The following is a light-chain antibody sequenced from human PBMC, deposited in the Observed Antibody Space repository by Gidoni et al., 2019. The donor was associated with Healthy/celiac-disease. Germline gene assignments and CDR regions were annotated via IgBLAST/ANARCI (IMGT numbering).Light chain of an antibody. CDR1: QSVSSSY. V-gene: IGKV3-20*01. Sequence: IVLTQSPGTPSLPPGERATLSCRASQSVSSSYLAWYQQKPGQAPRLLIYGASSRATGIPDRFSGSGSGTDFTLTISRLEPEDFAVYYCQQYGSSPPFTFGQGTRLEIK. CDR3: QQYGSSPPFT. CDR2: GAS. J-gene: IGKJ5*01.